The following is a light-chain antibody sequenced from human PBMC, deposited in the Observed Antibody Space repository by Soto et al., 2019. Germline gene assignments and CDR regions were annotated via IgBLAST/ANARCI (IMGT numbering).Light chain of an antibody. CDR3: QSYDSSLSGYV. Sequence: QSVLTQPPSVSGAPGQRVTISCTGSSSNIGAGYDVHWYQQLPGTAPKLLIYGNSNRPSGVPDRFSGSKSGTSASLAITGLQAEEEANYYGQSYDSSLSGYVFGTGTKVTVL. V-gene: IGLV1-40*01. J-gene: IGLJ1*01. CDR2: GNS. CDR1: SSNIGAGYD.